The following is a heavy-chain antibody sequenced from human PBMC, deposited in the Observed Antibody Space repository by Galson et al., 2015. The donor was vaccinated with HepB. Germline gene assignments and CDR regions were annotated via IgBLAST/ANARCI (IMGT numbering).Heavy chain of an antibody. J-gene: IGHJ4*02. D-gene: IGHD3-16*01. CDR1: GFNFSRSG. V-gene: IGHV3-30*02. CDR2: IAYDGKTK. Sequence: SLRLSCAASGFNFSRSGMHWVRQAPGKGLEWVAFIAYDGKTKNYTDTVRGRVTISRDNSKNTVFLQVNSLRVEDTAVYYCAKGGRGGFDYWGTGTTVTVSS. CDR3: AKGGRGGFDY.